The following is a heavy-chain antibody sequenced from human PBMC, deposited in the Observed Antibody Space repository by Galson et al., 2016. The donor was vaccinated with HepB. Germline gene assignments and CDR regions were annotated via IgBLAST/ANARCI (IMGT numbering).Heavy chain of an antibody. CDR3: ASERLDSSGYSYPDAFEI. Sequence: SLRLSCAASGITLRGYAMNWVRQAPGKGLGWVSCISRGGTYTYYADSVKGRFTVSRDNAKNSLYLQMNNLRAEDTALYYCASERLDSSGYSYPDAFEIWGLGTMVTVSS. CDR1: GITLRGYA. D-gene: IGHD3-22*01. J-gene: IGHJ3*02. CDR2: ISRGGTYT. V-gene: IGHV3-21*01.